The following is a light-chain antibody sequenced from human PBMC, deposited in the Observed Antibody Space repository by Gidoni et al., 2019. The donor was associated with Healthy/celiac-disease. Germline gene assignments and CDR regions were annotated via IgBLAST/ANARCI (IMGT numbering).Light chain of an antibody. Sequence: EIVLTQSPATLSLSPGERATLSCRASQSVSSYLAWYQQKPGQAPRLLIYDASNRATGIPARFSGSGSGTDFTLTISSLEPKEFAVYYCQQHSNWPLTFGGGTKVEIK. CDR3: QQHSNWPLT. CDR1: QSVSSY. J-gene: IGKJ4*01. CDR2: DAS. V-gene: IGKV3-11*01.